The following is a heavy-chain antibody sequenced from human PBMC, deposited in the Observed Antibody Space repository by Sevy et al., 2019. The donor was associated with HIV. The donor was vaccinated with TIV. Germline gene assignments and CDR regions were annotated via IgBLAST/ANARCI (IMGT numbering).Heavy chain of an antibody. CDR3: ARKAYYYGSGSYYRWTYYYYMDV. V-gene: IGHV4-34*01. D-gene: IGHD3-10*01. CDR1: GGSFSGYY. J-gene: IGHJ6*03. Sequence: SETLSLTCAVYGGSFSGYYWSWIRQPPGKGLEWIGEINHSGSTNYNPSLKSRVTISVDTSKNQFSLKLSSVTAADTAVYYCARKAYYYGSGSYYRWTYYYYMDVWGKGTTVTVSS. CDR2: INHSGST.